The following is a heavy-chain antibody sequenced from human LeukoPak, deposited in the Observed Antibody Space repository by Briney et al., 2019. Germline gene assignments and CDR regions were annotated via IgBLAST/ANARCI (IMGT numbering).Heavy chain of an antibody. V-gene: IGHV3-48*03. Sequence: GGSLRLSCAASGFTFSSYEMNWVRQAPGKGLEWVSYISSSGSTICYADSVKGRFTISRDNAKNSLYLQMNSLRAEDTAVYYCARAGGYYDSSGYHFLRDWGQGTLVTVSS. CDR3: ARAGGYYDSSGYHFLRD. D-gene: IGHD3-22*01. CDR2: ISSSGSTI. CDR1: GFTFSSYE. J-gene: IGHJ4*02.